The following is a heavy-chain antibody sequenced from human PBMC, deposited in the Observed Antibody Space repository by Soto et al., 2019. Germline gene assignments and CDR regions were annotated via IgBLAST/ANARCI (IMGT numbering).Heavy chain of an antibody. CDR2: ISAYNGNT. J-gene: IGHJ4*02. D-gene: IGHD3-22*01. CDR1: GYTFTSYG. Sequence: ASVKVSCKASGYTFTSYGISWVRQAPGQGLEWMGRISAYNGNTNYAQKLQGRVTMTTDTSTSTAYMELRSLRSDDTAVYYCARGVYYYDSSGYWNSGFDYWGQGTLVTVSS. V-gene: IGHV1-18*01. CDR3: ARGVYYYDSSGYWNSGFDY.